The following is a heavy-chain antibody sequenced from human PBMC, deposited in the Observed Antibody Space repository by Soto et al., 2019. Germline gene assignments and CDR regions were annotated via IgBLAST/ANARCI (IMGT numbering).Heavy chain of an antibody. Sequence: ASVKVSCKASGYTFTSYDINWVRQATGQGLEWMGWMNPNSGNTGYAQKFQGRVTMTRNTSISTAYMELSSLRSEDTAVYYCARRFLLRNMIFGVVIIRRPYYYYYYMDVWGKGTTVTVSS. J-gene: IGHJ6*03. V-gene: IGHV1-8*01. D-gene: IGHD3-3*01. CDR2: MNPNSGNT. CDR1: GYTFTSYD. CDR3: ARRFLLRNMIFGVVIIRRPYYYYYYMDV.